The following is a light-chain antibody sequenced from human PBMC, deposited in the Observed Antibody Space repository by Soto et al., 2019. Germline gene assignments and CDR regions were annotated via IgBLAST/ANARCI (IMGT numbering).Light chain of an antibody. CDR1: QGISSF. CDR3: QKYDSAPSLT. J-gene: IGKJ4*01. Sequence: DIQMTQSPSSLSASVGDRVTVTCRASQGISSFFAWYQQKPGKVPKLLIYAASTLQPGVPSRFSGSGYGTDFTLTISSLQPEDVATYYCQKYDSAPSLTFGGGTKVEI. V-gene: IGKV1-27*01. CDR2: AAS.